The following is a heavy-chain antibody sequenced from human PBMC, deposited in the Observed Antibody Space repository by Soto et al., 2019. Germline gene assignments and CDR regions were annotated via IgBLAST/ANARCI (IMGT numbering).Heavy chain of an antibody. Sequence: GASVKVSCKASGYTVTSFHLHWVRQAPGQGLEWMGRINPLSGAVDFVQKFRDRVTMSRDTSINMSYMEMTARTFDDSRIYFCATVSGAALGKSECWRQGSQVSVAS. CDR1: GYTVTSFH. CDR3: ATVSGAALGKSEC. J-gene: IGHJ4*02. D-gene: IGHD2-15*01. V-gene: IGHV1-2*05. CDR2: INPLSGAV.